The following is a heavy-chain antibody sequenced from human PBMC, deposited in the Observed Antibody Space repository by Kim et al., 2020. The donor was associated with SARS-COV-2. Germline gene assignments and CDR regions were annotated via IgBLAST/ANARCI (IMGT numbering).Heavy chain of an antibody. CDR3: AGNMIEYFDY. V-gene: IGHV4-31*02. Sequence: STYYNPSLKSRVTISVDTSKNQFSLKLSSVTAADTAVYYCAGNMIEYFDYWGQGTLVTVSS. D-gene: IGHD3-22*01. J-gene: IGHJ4*02. CDR2: ST.